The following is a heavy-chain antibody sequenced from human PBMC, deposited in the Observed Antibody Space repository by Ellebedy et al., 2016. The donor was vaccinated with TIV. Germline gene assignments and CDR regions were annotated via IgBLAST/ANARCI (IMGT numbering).Heavy chain of an antibody. CDR1: GFTFSSYW. D-gene: IGHD4-17*01. Sequence: PGGSLRLSCAASGFTFSSYWMSWVRQAPGKGLEWVANIKQDGSEKYYVDSVKGRFTISRENAKNSLYLQMNSLRAEDTAVYYCARDPGGDYGDYIADYWGQGTLVTVSS. CDR3: ARDPGGDYGDYIADY. CDR2: IKQDGSEK. J-gene: IGHJ4*02. V-gene: IGHV3-7*03.